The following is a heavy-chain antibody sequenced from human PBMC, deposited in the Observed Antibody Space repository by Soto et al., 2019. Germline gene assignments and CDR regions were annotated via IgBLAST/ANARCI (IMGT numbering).Heavy chain of an antibody. CDR2: VYYSGST. CDR1: GDSISTYY. J-gene: IGHJ6*02. D-gene: IGHD1-26*01. Sequence: SETLSLTCTVSGDSISTYYWSWIRQPPGKGLEWIGYVYYSGSTNYNPSLKSRVTISLDTSKNQFSLKLTSVTAADAAVYYCARGDLGVVGSSWDYFGLDVWGQGTTVIVSS. CDR3: ARGDLGVVGSSWDYFGLDV. V-gene: IGHV4-59*01.